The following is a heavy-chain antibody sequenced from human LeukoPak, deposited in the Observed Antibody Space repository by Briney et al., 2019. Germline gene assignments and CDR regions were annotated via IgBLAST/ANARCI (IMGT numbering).Heavy chain of an antibody. CDR2: ISAYNGNT. CDR3: ARDRIPGGQGAFDI. V-gene: IGHV1-18*01. Sequence: ASVKVSCKASGYTFTSYGISWARQAPGQGLEWMGWISAYNGNTNYAQKLQGRVTMTTDTSTSTAYMELRSLRSDDTAVYYCARDRIPGGQGAFDIWGQGTMVTVSS. CDR1: GYTFTSYG. J-gene: IGHJ3*02.